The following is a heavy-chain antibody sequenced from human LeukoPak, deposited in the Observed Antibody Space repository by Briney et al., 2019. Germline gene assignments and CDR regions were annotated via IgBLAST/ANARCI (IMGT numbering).Heavy chain of an antibody. CDR3: ARQGYSSGYQYFDY. Sequence: SETLSLTCTVSGGSITSYYWSWIRQPPGKGLEWIGYIYYSGSTNYNPSLKRRVTISVDTSKNQFSLKLSSVTAADTAVYYCARQGYSSGYQYFDYWGQGTLVTVSS. J-gene: IGHJ4*02. V-gene: IGHV4-59*08. D-gene: IGHD6-19*01. CDR2: IYYSGST. CDR1: GGSITSYY.